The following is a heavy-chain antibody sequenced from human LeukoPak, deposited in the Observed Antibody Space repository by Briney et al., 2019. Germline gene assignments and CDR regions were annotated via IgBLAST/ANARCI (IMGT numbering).Heavy chain of an antibody. CDR1: GGSITSYY. J-gene: IGHJ4*02. D-gene: IGHD3-16*01. Sequence: SETLSLTCTVPGGSITSYYWMWIRQPAGKGLEWVGRFYISENTKQYKPFLQTRVTVSPDTSKNQFSLKLNSLTAGDTAVYYCARGSYGHIDHWGQGILVTVSS. CDR2: FYISENT. CDR3: ARGSYGHIDH. V-gene: IGHV4-4*07.